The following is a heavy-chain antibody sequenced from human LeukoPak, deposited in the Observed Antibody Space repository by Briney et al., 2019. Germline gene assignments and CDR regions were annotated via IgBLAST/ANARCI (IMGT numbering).Heavy chain of an antibody. J-gene: IGHJ3*02. V-gene: IGHV4-38-2*01. CDR1: GCSISSGYY. CDR2: IYHSGST. CDR3: ARHVRLGGYNYAFDI. Sequence: NPSETLSLTCAVSGCSISSGYYWGWIRQPPGKGLEWIGSIYHSGSTYYNPSLKSRVTISVDTSKNQSSLKLSSVTAADTAVYYCARHVRLGGYNYAFDIWGQGTMVTVSS. D-gene: IGHD5-24*01.